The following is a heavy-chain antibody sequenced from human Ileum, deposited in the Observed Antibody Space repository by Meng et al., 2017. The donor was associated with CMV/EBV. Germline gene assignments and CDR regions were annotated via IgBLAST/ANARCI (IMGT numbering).Heavy chain of an antibody. D-gene: IGHD1-26*01. J-gene: IGHJ1*01. CDR3: ARNPGGSYGDFQH. CDR2: INSDGNSR. CDR1: GFTFSSYW. V-gene: IGHV3-74*01. Sequence: GESLKISCVASGFTFSSYWMHWVRQVPGKGLVWVSRINSDGNSRNYADSVKGRFTVSRDNAKNILYLQMNSLTADDTAMYYCARNPGGSYGDFQHWGQGTLVTVSS.